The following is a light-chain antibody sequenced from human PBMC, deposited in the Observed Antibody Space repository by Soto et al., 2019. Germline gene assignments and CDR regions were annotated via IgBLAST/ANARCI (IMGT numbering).Light chain of an antibody. CDR2: GAS. J-gene: IGKJ2*01. V-gene: IGKV3-15*01. Sequence: EIVMTQSPATLSVSPGERATLSCRASQSVSSNLAWYQQKPGQAPRLLIYGASTRATGITARFSGSGSGTEFTLTISSLQSEDVAVYYCQQYNNWPQTFGQGTKLEIK. CDR3: QQYNNWPQT. CDR1: QSVSSN.